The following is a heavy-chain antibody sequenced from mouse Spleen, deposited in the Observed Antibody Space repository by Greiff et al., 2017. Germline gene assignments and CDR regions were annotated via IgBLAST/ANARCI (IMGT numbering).Heavy chain of an antibody. J-gene: IGHJ2*01. CDR3: TRENYYGSSYLYYFDY. Sequence: VQLQQSGAELVRPGASVTLSCKASGYTFTDYEMHWVKQTPVHGLEWIGAIDPETGGTAYNQKFKGKAILTADKSSSTAYMELRSLTSEDSAVYYCTRENYYGSSYLYYFDYWGQGTTLTVSS. CDR2: IDPETGGT. D-gene: IGHD1-1*01. CDR1: GYTFTDYE. V-gene: IGHV1-15*01.